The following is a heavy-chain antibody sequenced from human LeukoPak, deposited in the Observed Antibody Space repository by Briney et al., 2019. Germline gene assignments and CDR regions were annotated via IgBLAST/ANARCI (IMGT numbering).Heavy chain of an antibody. CDR3: ARGGSGWFGALEFDY. J-gene: IGHJ4*02. V-gene: IGHV1-18*01. CDR2: ISGQHGKT. Sequence: ASVKVSCKASGYTFNTYGVIWVRQAPGKGFEWLGWISGQHGKTTYPQKFQDRVRMTTDTSTSTAYMELRSLTSDDTGVYFCARGGSGWFGALEFDYWGQGTLVTVSS. D-gene: IGHD3-10*01. CDR1: GYTFNTYG.